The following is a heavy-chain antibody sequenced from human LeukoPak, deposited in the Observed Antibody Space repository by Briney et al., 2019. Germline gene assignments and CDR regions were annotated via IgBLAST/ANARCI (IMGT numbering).Heavy chain of an antibody. J-gene: IGHJ5*02. D-gene: IGHD3-22*01. CDR3: ARPGYYYDSSGYSDNWFDP. V-gene: IGHV4-38-2*01. Sequence: SETLSLTCAVSGYSISSGYYWGWIRQPPGRGLEWIGSIYHSGSTYYNPPLKSRVTISVDTSKNQFSLKLSSVTAADTAVYYCARPGYYYDSSGYSDNWFDPWGQGTLVTVSS. CDR1: GYSISSGYY. CDR2: IYHSGST.